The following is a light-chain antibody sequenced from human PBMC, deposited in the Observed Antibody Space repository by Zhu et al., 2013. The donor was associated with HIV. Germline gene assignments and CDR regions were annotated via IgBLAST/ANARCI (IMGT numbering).Light chain of an antibody. Sequence: EIVLTQSPGTLSLSPGERATLSCRASQRISSTYLAWYQQKPGQAPRLLIFGASSRASGIPDRFSGSGSGTDFTLTISRLEPEDFAVYYCQQYDSSPLTFGGGTKVEI. CDR2: GAS. V-gene: IGKV3-20*01. CDR1: QRISSTY. CDR3: QQYDSSPLT. J-gene: IGKJ4*01.